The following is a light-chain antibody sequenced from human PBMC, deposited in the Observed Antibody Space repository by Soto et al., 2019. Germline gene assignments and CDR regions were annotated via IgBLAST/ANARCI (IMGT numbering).Light chain of an antibody. CDR2: GNN. J-gene: IGLJ3*02. CDR1: SSNIGAGYD. Sequence: QAVLTQPPSLSGAPGQRVTISCSGGSSNIGAGYDVHWYQQLPETPPKLLIYGNNIRPSGVPDRFSGSKSGTSASLAITGLQAEDEADYYCNSYDRSLSGSVFGGGPKLTVL. CDR3: NSYDRSLSGSV. V-gene: IGLV1-40*01.